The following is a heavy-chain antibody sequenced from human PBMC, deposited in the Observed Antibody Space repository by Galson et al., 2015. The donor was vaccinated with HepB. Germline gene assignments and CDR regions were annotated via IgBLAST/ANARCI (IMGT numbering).Heavy chain of an antibody. Sequence: SLRLSCAASGFTFSSYGMHWVRQAPGKGLEWVAVIWYDGSNKYYADSVKGRFTISRDNSKNTLYLQMNSLRAEDTAVYYCARDRGVVGATVRGWFDPWGQGTLVTVSS. D-gene: IGHD1-26*01. V-gene: IGHV3-33*01. CDR3: ARDRGVVGATVRGWFDP. J-gene: IGHJ5*02. CDR1: GFTFSSYG. CDR2: IWYDGSNK.